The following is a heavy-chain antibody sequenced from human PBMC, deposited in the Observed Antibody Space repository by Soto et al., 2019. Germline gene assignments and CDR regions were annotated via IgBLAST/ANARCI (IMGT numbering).Heavy chain of an antibody. V-gene: IGHV4-34*01. CDR1: GGSFSGYY. Sequence: SETLSLTCAVYGGSFSGYYWSWIRQPPGKGLEWIGEINQSGSTYYNPSLKSRVTISVDTSKNQFSLKVTSVTAADTALYYCARHYFDSSDYTTNWFDPWGQGTLVPVSS. CDR3: ARHYFDSSDYTTNWFDP. CDR2: INQSGST. D-gene: IGHD3-22*01. J-gene: IGHJ5*02.